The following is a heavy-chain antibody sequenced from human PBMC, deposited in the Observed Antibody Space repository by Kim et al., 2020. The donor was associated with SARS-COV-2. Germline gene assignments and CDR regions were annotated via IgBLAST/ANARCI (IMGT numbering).Heavy chain of an antibody. Sequence: GGSLRLSCAASGFTFSDYYMSWIRQAPGKGLEWVSYISSSSSYTNYADSVKGRFTISRDNAKNSLYLQMNSLRAEDTAVYYCARDGRDYYGSGSYLGAQLGYYYGMDVWGQGTTVTVSS. CDR3: ARDGRDYYGSGSYLGAQLGYYYGMDV. D-gene: IGHD3-10*01. CDR2: ISSSSSYT. CDR1: GFTFSDYY. J-gene: IGHJ6*02. V-gene: IGHV3-11*05.